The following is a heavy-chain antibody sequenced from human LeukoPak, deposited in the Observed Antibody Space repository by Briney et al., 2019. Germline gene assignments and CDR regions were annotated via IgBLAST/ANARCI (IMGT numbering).Heavy chain of an antibody. CDR1: GFTFSSYA. CDR3: ARDSDSSGWYSAFDY. CDR2: ISYDGSNK. Sequence: GGSLRLSCAASGFTFSSYAMHRVRQAPGKGLEWVAVISYDGSNKYYADSVKGRFTISRDNSKNTLYLQMNSLRAEDTAVYYCARDSDSSGWYSAFDYWGQGTLVTVSS. D-gene: IGHD6-19*01. J-gene: IGHJ4*02. V-gene: IGHV3-30*04.